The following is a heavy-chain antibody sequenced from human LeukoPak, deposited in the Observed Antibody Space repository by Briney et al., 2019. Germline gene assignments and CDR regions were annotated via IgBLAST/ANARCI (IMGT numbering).Heavy chain of an antibody. CDR2: INHSGST. CDR1: GGSFSGYY. CDR3: ARAATQYYDFWSGYYGHNWFDP. J-gene: IGHJ5*02. Sequence: SETLSLTCAVYGGSFSGYYWSWIRQPPGKGLEWIGEINHSGSTNYNPSLKSRVTISVDTSKNQFSLNLSSVTAADTAVYYCARAATQYYDFWSGYYGHNWFDPWGQGTLVTVSS. D-gene: IGHD3-3*01. V-gene: IGHV4-34*01.